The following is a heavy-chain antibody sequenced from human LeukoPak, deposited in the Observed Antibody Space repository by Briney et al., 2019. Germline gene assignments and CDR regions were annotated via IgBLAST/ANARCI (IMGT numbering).Heavy chain of an antibody. D-gene: IGHD6-19*01. Sequence: GGSLRLSCAASGFTFSSYAMSWVRQAPGKGLECISGLSGSGGSTYYADSVKGRFTISRDNSKNTLYLQMNSLRADDTAVYYCARASVAGRMDWFDPWGQGTLVTVSS. CDR1: GFTFSSYA. J-gene: IGHJ5*02. V-gene: IGHV3-23*01. CDR2: LSGSGGST. CDR3: ARASVAGRMDWFDP.